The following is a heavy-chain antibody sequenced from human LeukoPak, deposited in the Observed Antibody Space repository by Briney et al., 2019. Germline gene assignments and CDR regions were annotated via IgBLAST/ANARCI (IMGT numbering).Heavy chain of an antibody. J-gene: IGHJ4*02. CDR3: ARVRYRGGDY. V-gene: IGHV4-34*01. CDR2: INHSGST. CDR1: GGSFSGYY. Sequence: PSETLSLTCAVYGGSFSGYYWSWIRQPPGKGLEWIGEINHSGSTNYNPSLKSRVTISVDTSKNQFSLKLSSVTAADTAVYYCARVRYRGGDYWGQGTLVTVSS. D-gene: IGHD1-14*01.